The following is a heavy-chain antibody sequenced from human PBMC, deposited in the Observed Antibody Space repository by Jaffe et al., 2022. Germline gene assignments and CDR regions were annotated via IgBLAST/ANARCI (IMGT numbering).Heavy chain of an antibody. D-gene: IGHD2-15*01. CDR3: AREPSGGRNFDY. CDR1: GYTFTTYY. J-gene: IGHJ4*02. CDR2: INSGSGFI. V-gene: IGHV1-46*01. Sequence: QVQLVQSGAEVKKPGASVKVSCKASGYTFTTYYMHWVRQAPGQGLEWVGVINSGSGFISYTQKFRGRVTMTRDTSTSTVYMELSSLGSEDTAVYYCAREPSGGRNFDYWGQGTLVTVSS.